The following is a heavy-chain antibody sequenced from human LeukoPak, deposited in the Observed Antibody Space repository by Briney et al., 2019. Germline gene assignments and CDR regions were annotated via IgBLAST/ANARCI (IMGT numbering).Heavy chain of an antibody. CDR3: ARAWYSSSWYLVY. J-gene: IGHJ4*02. V-gene: IGHV1-2*02. CDR1: GYTFTGYY. D-gene: IGHD6-13*01. Sequence: ASGKVSCKASGYTFTGYYMHWVRQAPGQGLEWMGWINPNSGGTNYAQKFQGRVTMTRDTSISTAYMELSRLRSDDTAVYYCARAWYSSSWYLVYWGQGTLVTVSS. CDR2: INPNSGGT.